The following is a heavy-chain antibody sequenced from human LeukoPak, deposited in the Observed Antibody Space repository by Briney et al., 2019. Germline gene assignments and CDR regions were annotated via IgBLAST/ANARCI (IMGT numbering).Heavy chain of an antibody. Sequence: PSQTLSLTCTVSGGSISRGGYYWSWIRQHPGKGLEWIGYIYYSGSTYYNPSFKSRVTISVDTSKNQFSLKLRAVIAADTAVYYCARNGFGELLSVYFDYWGQGTLVTVSS. CDR1: GGSISRGGYY. D-gene: IGHD3-10*01. V-gene: IGHV4-31*03. CDR2: IYYSGST. J-gene: IGHJ4*02. CDR3: ARNGFGELLSVYFDY.